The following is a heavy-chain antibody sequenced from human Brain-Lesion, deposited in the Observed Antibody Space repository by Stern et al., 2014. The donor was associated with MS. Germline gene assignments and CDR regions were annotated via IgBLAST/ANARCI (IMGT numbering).Heavy chain of an antibody. J-gene: IGHJ1*01. CDR1: GFSFSTYA. D-gene: IGHD6-19*01. CDR2: ISGRGGPT. CDR3: AKWPHHIAVAGTRYFQH. V-gene: IGHV3-23*04. Sequence: EVQLAESGGGLVQPGGSLRLSCAASGFSFSTYAMSWVRQTPGKGLQWVSAISGRGGPTYYADSVKGRFTISRDNSKNPLYLQMDSLRADDTAVYYCAKWPHHIAVAGTRYFQHWGQGTLVTVSS.